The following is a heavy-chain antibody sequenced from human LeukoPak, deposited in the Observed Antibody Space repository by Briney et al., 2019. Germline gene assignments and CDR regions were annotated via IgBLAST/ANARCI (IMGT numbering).Heavy chain of an antibody. CDR1: GFAFSSYA. Sequence: PGGSLRLSCAASGFAFSSYAMHWVRQAPGKGLEWVANIKTDGSEKYYVDSVKGRFTISRDNAKNSLYLQMNSLRTDDTALYYCTKDITAGGLDYWGQGTLVTVSS. D-gene: IGHD6-13*01. CDR2: IKTDGSEK. CDR3: TKDITAGGLDY. V-gene: IGHV3-7*03. J-gene: IGHJ4*02.